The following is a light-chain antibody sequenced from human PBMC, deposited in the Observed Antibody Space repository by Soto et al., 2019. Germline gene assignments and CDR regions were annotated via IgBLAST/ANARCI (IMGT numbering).Light chain of an antibody. J-gene: IGLJ2*01. CDR3: SSYSSSTTHVV. Sequence: QSALTQPASVSGSPGRSVTISCTGTSSDVGDFNYVSWYQHLPGRAPKLIIYDVTNRPSGISYRFSASKSGRTASLTISGLQAEEEADYYCSSYSSSTTHVVFGGGTKVTVL. CDR2: DVT. V-gene: IGLV2-14*03. CDR1: SSDVGDFNY.